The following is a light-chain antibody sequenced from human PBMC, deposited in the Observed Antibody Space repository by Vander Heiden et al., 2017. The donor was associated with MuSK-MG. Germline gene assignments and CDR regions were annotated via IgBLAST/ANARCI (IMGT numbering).Light chain of an antibody. CDR1: QSVSRSY. CDR3: QQYDSSPAT. CDR2: GAS. Sequence: EIVLTQSPGTLSLSPGERATLSCRASQSVSRSYLAWYQQKPGQAPRLLIYGASSRATGIPDRFSGSGSGTDFTLTISRLEPEDFAVYYWQQYDSSPATLGKGTKVEIK. V-gene: IGKV3-20*01. J-gene: IGKJ1*01.